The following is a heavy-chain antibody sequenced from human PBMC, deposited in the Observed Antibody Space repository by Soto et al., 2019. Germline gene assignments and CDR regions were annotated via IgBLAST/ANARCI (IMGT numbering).Heavy chain of an antibody. D-gene: IGHD3-3*01. V-gene: IGHV2-5*02. CDR2: IYWDDDT. J-gene: IGHJ4*02. CDR1: GFSLTTHGVG. Sequence: QITLQESGPTLVKPTQTLTLTCTFYGFSLTTHGVGVGWIRQPPGKALEWLGIIYWDDDTRYSPSLKSRLTITRDTSKNQGVLTMTNMDPVDSATYYCEHQHRKFLEKYYVEYWGQGTLVTVSS. CDR3: EHQHRKFLEKYYVEY.